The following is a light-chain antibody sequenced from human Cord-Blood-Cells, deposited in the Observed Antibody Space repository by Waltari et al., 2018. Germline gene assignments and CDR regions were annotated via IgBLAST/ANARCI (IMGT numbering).Light chain of an antibody. CDR2: DAS. V-gene: IGKV1-33*01. J-gene: IGKJ4*01. Sequence: SYLSASVGDRVTITCQASQDISNYLNWYPQKPGKAPKLLIYDASNLETGVPARFSGSGSGTDFTFTISSLQPEDIATYYCQQYDNLPLTFGGGTKVEIK. CDR1: QDISNY. CDR3: QQYDNLPLT.